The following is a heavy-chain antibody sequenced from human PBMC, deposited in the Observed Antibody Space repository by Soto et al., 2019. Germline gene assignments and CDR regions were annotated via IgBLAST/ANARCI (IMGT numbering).Heavy chain of an antibody. D-gene: IGHD5-12*01. CDR3: APVGIGTTTVDY. Sequence: QLQLRESGPGLVQPLETLSLTCLVSGGSISSSTYYWGWIRQPPGKGLEWIGSIYYSGATYYNPSLRSRITISMDRSKNHFSLKLTSVTAADTAIYYCAPVGIGTTTVDYWGQGTLVTVSS. J-gene: IGHJ4*02. V-gene: IGHV4-39*02. CDR2: IYYSGAT. CDR1: GGSISSSTYY.